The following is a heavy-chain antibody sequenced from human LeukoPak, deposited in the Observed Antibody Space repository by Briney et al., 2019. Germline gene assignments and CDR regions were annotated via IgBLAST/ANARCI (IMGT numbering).Heavy chain of an antibody. Sequence: GGSLRLSCAASGFTFSSYWMHWVRQAPGKGLVWVSRINSDGTTTVYEDSVKGRFTISRDNGKNTLYLQMNSLRGEDTAVYYCARGYTFTSNWFDPWGQGTLVTVSA. D-gene: IGHD6-13*01. J-gene: IGHJ5*02. CDR1: GFTFSSYW. CDR2: INSDGTTT. V-gene: IGHV3-74*01. CDR3: ARGYTFTSNWFDP.